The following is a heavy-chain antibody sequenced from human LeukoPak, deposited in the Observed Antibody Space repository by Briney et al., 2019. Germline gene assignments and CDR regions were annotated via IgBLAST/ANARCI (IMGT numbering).Heavy chain of an antibody. CDR3: ARAPQVLQLGAFDI. V-gene: IGHV4-31*03. Sequence: SQTLSLTCTVSGGSISSGGYYWSWIRQHPGKGLEWIGYPYYSGSTYYNPSLKSRVTISVDTSKNQFSLKLSSVTAADTAVYYCARAPQVLQLGAFDIWGQGTMVTVSS. D-gene: IGHD2-8*02. CDR1: GGSISSGGYY. J-gene: IGHJ3*02. CDR2: PYYSGST.